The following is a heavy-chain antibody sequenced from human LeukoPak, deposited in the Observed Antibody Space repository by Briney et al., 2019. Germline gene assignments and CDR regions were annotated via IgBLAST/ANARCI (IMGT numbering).Heavy chain of an antibody. J-gene: IGHJ4*02. CDR3: ARDRTGYFFDD. CDR1: GASISIGAYY. CDR2: IFSSGTT. V-gene: IGHV4-31*03. D-gene: IGHD3-10*01. Sequence: TSETLSLTCTVSGASISIGAYYWGWIRQHPGKGLEWIGYIFSSGTTYYNPSLKSRVTISLDTSENQFSLKLSSVTAADTAVYFCARDRTGYFFDDWGQGTLVTVSS.